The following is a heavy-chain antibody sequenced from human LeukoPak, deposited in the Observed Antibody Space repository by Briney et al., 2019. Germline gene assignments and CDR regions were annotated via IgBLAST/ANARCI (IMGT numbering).Heavy chain of an antibody. J-gene: IGHJ5*02. D-gene: IGHD6-13*01. Sequence: SETLSLTCTVSGGSISSYYWSWIRQPPGKGLEWIGRIYTSGSTNYNPSLKSRVTMSVDTSKNQFSLKLSSVTAADTAVYYCARAGIAAAGNWFDPWGQGTLVTVSS. CDR2: IYTSGST. CDR3: ARAGIAAAGNWFDP. V-gene: IGHV4-4*07. CDR1: GGSISSYY.